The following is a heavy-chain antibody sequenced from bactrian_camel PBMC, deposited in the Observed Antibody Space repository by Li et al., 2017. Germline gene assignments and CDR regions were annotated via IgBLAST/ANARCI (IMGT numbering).Heavy chain of an antibody. CDR3: AKQGVTAFYPDNK. J-gene: IGHJ4*01. D-gene: IGHD3*01. Sequence: HVQLVESGGGSAQTGGSLRVSCTWSGMPDSRHWMGWFRQAPGKEREKVAAISTGSVSTQYADSVKGRFTISRDVATKNTVYLQLNSLKTDDTAMYYCAKQGVTAFYPDNKWGQGTQVTVS. CDR2: ISTGSVST. V-gene: IGHV3S1*01. CDR1: GMPDSRHW.